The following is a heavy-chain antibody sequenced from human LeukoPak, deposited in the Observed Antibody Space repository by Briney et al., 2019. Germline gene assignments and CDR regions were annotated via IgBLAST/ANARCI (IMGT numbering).Heavy chain of an antibody. CDR3: ARGGLARGVIIPPYYFDY. J-gene: IGHJ4*02. Sequence: SETLSLTCTVSGGSISSSSYYWGWIRQPPGKGLEWIGSIYYSGSTYYNPSLKSRVTISVDTSKNQFPLKLSSVTAADTAVYYCARGGLARGVIIPPYYFDYWGQGTLVTVSS. V-gene: IGHV4-39*01. CDR1: GGSISSSSYY. D-gene: IGHD3-10*01. CDR2: IYYSGST.